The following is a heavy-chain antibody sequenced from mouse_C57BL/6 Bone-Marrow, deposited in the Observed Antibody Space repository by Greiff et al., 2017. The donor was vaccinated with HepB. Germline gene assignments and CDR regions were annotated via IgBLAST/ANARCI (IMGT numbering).Heavy chain of an antibody. V-gene: IGHV5-16*01. CDR3: AREEITTVVAKPSYWYFDV. D-gene: IGHD1-1*01. Sequence: EVMLVESAGGLVQPGSSMKLSCTASGFTFSDYYMAWVRQVPEKGLEWVANINYDGSSTYYLDSLKSRFIISRDNAKNILYLQMSSLKAEDTATYYCAREEITTVVAKPSYWYFDVWGTGTTVTVSS. CDR1: GFTFSDYY. J-gene: IGHJ1*03. CDR2: INYDGSST.